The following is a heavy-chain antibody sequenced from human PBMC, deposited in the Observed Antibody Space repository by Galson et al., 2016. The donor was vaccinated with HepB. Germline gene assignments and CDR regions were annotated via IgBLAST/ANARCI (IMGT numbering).Heavy chain of an antibody. J-gene: IGHJ6*02. V-gene: IGHV4-38-2*01. Sequence: ETLSLTCAVSGYSISSGYYWGWIRQPPGKGLEWIGTIYHSGITYYNPSLKSRVTIAVDRSKNQLSLKLTPVSAADTAGYYCARGMQDSFGPGVDVWGQGTTVTVSS. CDR1: GYSISSGYY. CDR2: IYHSGIT. CDR3: ARGMQDSFGPGVDV. D-gene: IGHD2-15*01.